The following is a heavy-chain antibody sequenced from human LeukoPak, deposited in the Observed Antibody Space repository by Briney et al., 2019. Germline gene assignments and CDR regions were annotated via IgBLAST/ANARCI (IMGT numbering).Heavy chain of an antibody. CDR2: INPSGGST. D-gene: IGHD7-27*01. CDR1: GYTFTSYY. CDR3: ASALGPLDAFDI. Sequence: AASVKVSCTASGYTFTSYYMHWVRQAPGQGLEWMGIINPSGGSTSYAQKFQGRVTMTRDTSTSTVYMELSSLRSEDTAVYYCASALGPLDAFDIWGQGTMVTVSS. V-gene: IGHV1-46*01. J-gene: IGHJ3*02.